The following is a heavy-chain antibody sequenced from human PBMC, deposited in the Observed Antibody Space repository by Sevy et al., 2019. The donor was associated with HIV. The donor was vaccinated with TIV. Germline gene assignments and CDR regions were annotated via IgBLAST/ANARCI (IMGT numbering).Heavy chain of an antibody. CDR1: GFTFSSYE. D-gene: IGHD6-19*01. V-gene: IGHV3-48*03. J-gene: IGHJ2*01. CDR3: ARGTGYSSGWFTEHYWYFDL. CDR2: ISSSGSTI. Sequence: GGSLRLSCAASGFTFSSYEMNWVRQAPGKGLEWVSYISSSGSTIYHADSVKGRFTISRDNAKNSLYLQMNSLRAEDTAVYYCARGTGYSSGWFTEHYWYFDLRGRGTLVTVSS.